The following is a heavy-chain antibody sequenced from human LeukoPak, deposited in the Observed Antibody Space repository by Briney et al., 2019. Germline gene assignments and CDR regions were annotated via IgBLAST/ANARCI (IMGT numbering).Heavy chain of an antibody. D-gene: IGHD3-10*01. Sequence: GGSLRLSCAASGFTFSSYWMHWVRQAPGKGLMWVSRIKSDGSETSYADSVKGRFTISRDNARNTLYLQMNSLRPEDTAIYYCASDGVFYGLDVWGQGTTVTVSS. V-gene: IGHV3-74*01. CDR2: IKSDGSET. CDR1: GFTFSSYW. CDR3: ASDGVFYGLDV. J-gene: IGHJ6*02.